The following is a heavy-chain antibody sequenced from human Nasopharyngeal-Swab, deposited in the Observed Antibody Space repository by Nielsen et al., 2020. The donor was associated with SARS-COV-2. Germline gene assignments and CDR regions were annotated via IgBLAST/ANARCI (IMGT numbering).Heavy chain of an antibody. V-gene: IGHV3-7*03. CDR1: GFTFSSYW. CDR2: IKQDGSEK. J-gene: IGHJ6*02. CDR3: AGRQYGDYYYYYGMDV. Sequence: GGSLRLSCAASGFTFSSYWMSWVRQAPGKGLEWVANIKQDGSEKYYVDSVKGRFTISRDNAKNSLYLQMNSLRAEDTAVYYCAGRQYGDYYYYYGMDVWGQGTTVTVSS. D-gene: IGHD4-17*01.